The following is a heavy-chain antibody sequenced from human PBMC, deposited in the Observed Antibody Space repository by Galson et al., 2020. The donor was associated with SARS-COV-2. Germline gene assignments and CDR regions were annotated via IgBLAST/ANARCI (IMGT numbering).Heavy chain of an antibody. J-gene: IGHJ3*02. CDR3: ARPRDGYSNGAFDI. V-gene: IGHV5-51*01. D-gene: IGHD2-15*01. Sequence: GESLKISCEASGYIFTNYWIGWVRQMPGKGLEWMGIVYPDDSDTRYSPSFRGQVTISADKSIRTTYMHWSSLKASDTAIYYCARPRDGYSNGAFDIWGQGTMVTVSS. CDR2: VYPDDSDT. CDR1: GYIFTNYW.